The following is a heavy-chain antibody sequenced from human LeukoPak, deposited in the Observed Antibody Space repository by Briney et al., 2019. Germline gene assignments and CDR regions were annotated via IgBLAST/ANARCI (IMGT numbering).Heavy chain of an antibody. CDR3: ARGLYYDKTGAFDI. CDR1: GGSISSYY. D-gene: IGHD3-22*01. J-gene: IGHJ3*02. CDR2: IYYSGST. Sequence: PSETLSLTCTVSGGSISSYYWSWIRQPPGKGLEWIGYIYYSGSTIYNPSLKSRVTISVDTSKNQFSLKLSSVTAADTAVYYCARGLYYDKTGAFDIWGQGTMVTVSS. V-gene: IGHV4-59*01.